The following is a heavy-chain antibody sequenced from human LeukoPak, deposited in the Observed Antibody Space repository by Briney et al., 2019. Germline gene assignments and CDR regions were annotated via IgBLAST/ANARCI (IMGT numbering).Heavy chain of an antibody. CDR1: GFTFSSYS. V-gene: IGHV3-48*01. D-gene: IGHD3-10*01. CDR2: ISSSSSTI. J-gene: IGHJ4*02. Sequence: PGGSLRLSCAASGFTFSSYSMNWVRQAPGKGLEWVSYISSSSSTIYYADSVKGRFTISRDNAKNSLYLQMNSLRAEDTAVYYCAKVLFGSGSYGDFDYWGQGTLVTVSS. CDR3: AKVLFGSGSYGDFDY.